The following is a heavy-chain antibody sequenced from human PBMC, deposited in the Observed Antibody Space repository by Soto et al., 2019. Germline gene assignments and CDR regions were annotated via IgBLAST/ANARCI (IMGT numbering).Heavy chain of an antibody. CDR3: AKDLKGRYCSGGSCYGYYYGMDV. J-gene: IGHJ6*02. D-gene: IGHD2-15*01. CDR1: GFTFSSCG. V-gene: IGHV3-30*18. Sequence: QVQLVESGGGVVQPGRSLRLSCAASGFTFSSCGIHWVRQAPGKGLEWVAVISYDGSNKYYADSVKGRFTISRDNSKNTLYLQMNSLRAEDTAVYYCAKDLKGRYCSGGSCYGYYYGMDVWGQGTTVTVSS. CDR2: ISYDGSNK.